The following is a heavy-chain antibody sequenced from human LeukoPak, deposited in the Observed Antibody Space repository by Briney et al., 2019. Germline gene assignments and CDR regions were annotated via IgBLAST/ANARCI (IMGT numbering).Heavy chain of an antibody. CDR3: AKALGIAVAGNAFDI. D-gene: IGHD6-19*01. V-gene: IGHV3-23*01. J-gene: IGHJ3*02. Sequence: PGGSLRLSCAASGFTFSSYAMSWVRQATGKGLEWVSAISGSGGSTYYADSVKCRFTISRDNSKNTLYLQMNSLRAEDTAVYYCAKALGIAVAGNAFDIWGQGTMVTVSS. CDR1: GFTFSSYA. CDR2: ISGSGGST.